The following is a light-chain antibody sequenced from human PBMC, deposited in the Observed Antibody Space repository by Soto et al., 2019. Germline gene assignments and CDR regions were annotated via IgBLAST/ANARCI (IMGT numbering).Light chain of an antibody. J-gene: IGKJ5*01. CDR2: AAS. Sequence: DIPMTQSPSSLSASVGDRVTITCRASQGISNFLAWYQQKPGKVPKLLISAASTLQSGVPSRFSGSGSGTDFTLTITSRQPEDVATYYCQKYSSVITFGQGTRLEI. CDR1: QGISNF. CDR3: QKYSSVIT. V-gene: IGKV1-27*01.